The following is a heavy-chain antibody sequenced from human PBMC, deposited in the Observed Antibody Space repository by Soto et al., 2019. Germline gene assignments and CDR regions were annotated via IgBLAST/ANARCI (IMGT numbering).Heavy chain of an antibody. J-gene: IGHJ4*02. Sequence: EVQLLESGGRLVQPGGSLRLSCAASGFSFSNCAMNWVRQAPGKGLEWVATSGRGGDTPYGDSVKGRFTITRDNSKNTLFLQMNGLRVRDTAVYYCAKRPVSSGAICYDPVKFDYWGQGPLVSVSP. CDR1: GFSFSNCA. CDR3: AKRPVSSGAICYDPVKFDY. V-gene: IGHV3-23*01. CDR2: TSGRGGDT. D-gene: IGHD2-15*01.